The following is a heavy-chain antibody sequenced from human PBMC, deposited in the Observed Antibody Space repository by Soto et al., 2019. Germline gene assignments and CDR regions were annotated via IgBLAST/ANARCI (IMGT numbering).Heavy chain of an antibody. J-gene: IGHJ5*02. V-gene: IGHV4-31*03. CDR2: IYYSGRT. CDR3: ARHSSTTRGWFDP. Sequence: SETLSLTCTVSGVSISSGGYYWSWIRQHPGKGLEWIGNIYYSGRTYYNPSLKSRVILSVDTSKNHFSLTLRSVTAADSAVYYGARHSSTTRGWFDPWGQGTLVTVSS. D-gene: IGHD2-2*01. CDR1: GVSISSGGYY.